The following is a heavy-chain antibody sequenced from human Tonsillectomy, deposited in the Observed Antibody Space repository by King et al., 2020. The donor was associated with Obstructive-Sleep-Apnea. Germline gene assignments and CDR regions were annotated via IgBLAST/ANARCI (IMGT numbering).Heavy chain of an antibody. CDR1: GYIFSNYV. J-gene: IGHJ4*02. CDR3: ARVHSTTAAETFDY. Sequence: QLVQSGAEVKKPGASVNVSCRASGYIFSNYVIAWVRQAPGQGLEWMGWISGYDGITNYAHNLHGRVTMTTDTSTSTAYMDLRSLKTDDTAVYYCARVHSTTAAETFDYWGQGTLVTVSS. D-gene: IGHD1-1*01. V-gene: IGHV1-18*01. CDR2: ISGYDGIT.